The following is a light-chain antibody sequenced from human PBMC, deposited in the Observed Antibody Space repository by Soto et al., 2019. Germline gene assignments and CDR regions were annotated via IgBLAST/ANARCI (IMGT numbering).Light chain of an antibody. Sequence: EIVLTQSPGTLSLSPGERATSSCRASQSVSTSYLAWYQQKPGQAPRLLTYGASSRATGIPDRFSGSGSGTDFSLTISRLEPDDFAMYYCQQYGGLWTFGQGTKVEIK. J-gene: IGKJ1*01. CDR3: QQYGGLWT. CDR2: GAS. V-gene: IGKV3-20*01. CDR1: QSVSTSY.